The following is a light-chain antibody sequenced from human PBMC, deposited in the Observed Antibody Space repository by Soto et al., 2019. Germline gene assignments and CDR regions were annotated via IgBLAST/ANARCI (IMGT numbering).Light chain of an antibody. CDR3: SSYTTRSTLV. J-gene: IGLJ1*01. V-gene: IGLV2-14*01. CDR2: DVT. CDR1: SSDVGAYDF. Sequence: QSFLTQPASVSGSPGQSITVSCTWTSSDVGAYDFVSWYQHSPGKAPKLVTFDVTHRPPGISDRFSGSKSANTASLTISGLQAADEAFYYCSSYTTRSTLVFGGGTKVTVL.